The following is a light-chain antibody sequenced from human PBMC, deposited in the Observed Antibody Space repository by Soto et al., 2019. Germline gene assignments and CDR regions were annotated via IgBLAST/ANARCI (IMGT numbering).Light chain of an antibody. CDR3: SSYTSSSTLVV. Sequence: QSALTQPASVSGSPGQSITISCTGTSSDVGGYNYVSWYQQHPGKAPKLMIYDVSNRPSGVSNRFSGSKSGNTASLTISGLQAADEADVYCSSYTSSSTLVVFGGGTKLTVL. CDR1: SSDVGGYNY. V-gene: IGLV2-14*01. CDR2: DVS. J-gene: IGLJ2*01.